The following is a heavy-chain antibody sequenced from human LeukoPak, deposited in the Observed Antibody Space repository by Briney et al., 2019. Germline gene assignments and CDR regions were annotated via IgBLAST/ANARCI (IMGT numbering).Heavy chain of an antibody. CDR3: ARDLDTYVLLIAYDTFDS. D-gene: IGHD2-21*01. J-gene: IGHJ3*02. CDR2: ISVSGTTM. CDR1: GFTFSTYS. V-gene: IGHV3-48*04. Sequence: PGGSLRLSCAASGFTFSTYSMNWIRQAPGKGLEWVSYISVSGTTMYYADSVKGRFTLSRDNAKNSLYLQMNSLRAEDTAVYYCARDLDTYVLLIAYDTFDSWGQGTMVTVSS.